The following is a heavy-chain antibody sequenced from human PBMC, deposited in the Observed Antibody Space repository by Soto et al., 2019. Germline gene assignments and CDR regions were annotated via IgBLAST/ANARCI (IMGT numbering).Heavy chain of an antibody. D-gene: IGHD2-15*01. J-gene: IGHJ6*02. CDR1: GGSISSGGYY. Sequence: SETLSLTCTVSGGSISSGGYYWSWIRQHPGKGLEWIGYIYYSGSTYYNPSLKSRVTISVDTSKNQFSLKLSSVTAADTAVYYCARVPQRGYCSGGSCYSYYYYGMDVWGQGTTVTVSS. CDR2: IYYSGST. CDR3: ARVPQRGYCSGGSCYSYYYYGMDV. V-gene: IGHV4-31*03.